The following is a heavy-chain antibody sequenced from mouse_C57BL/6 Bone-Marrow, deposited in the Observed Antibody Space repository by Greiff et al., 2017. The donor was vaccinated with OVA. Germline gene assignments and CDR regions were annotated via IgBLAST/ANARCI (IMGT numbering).Heavy chain of an antibody. D-gene: IGHD6-2*01. CDR1: GFNINNTY. CDR2: IDPAYGNT. V-gene: IGHV14-3*01. Sequence: VQLQQSVAELVRPGASVKLSCTASGFNINNTYMHWVKQRPEQGLEWIGRIDPAYGNTKYAPKFQGKATLTAETSSNTAYLQLSSLTSEDTAIYYCARARRRGVSFAYWGQGTLVTVSA. J-gene: IGHJ3*01. CDR3: ARARRRGVSFAY.